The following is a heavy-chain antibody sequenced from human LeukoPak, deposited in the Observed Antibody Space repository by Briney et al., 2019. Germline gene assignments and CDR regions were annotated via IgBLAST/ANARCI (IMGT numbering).Heavy chain of an antibody. Sequence: SVKVSCKASGGTFSSYTISWVRQAPGQGLEWMGGIIPIFGTASYAQKFQGRVTITADESTSTAYMELSSLRSEDTAVYYCARQGYCTNGVCCSWFDPWGQGTLVTVSS. CDR1: GGTFSSYT. J-gene: IGHJ5*02. V-gene: IGHV1-69*13. CDR2: IIPIFGTA. CDR3: ARQGYCTNGVCCSWFDP. D-gene: IGHD2-8*01.